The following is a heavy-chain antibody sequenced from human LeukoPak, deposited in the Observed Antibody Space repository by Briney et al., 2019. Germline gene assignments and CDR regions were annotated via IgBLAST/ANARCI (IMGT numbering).Heavy chain of an antibody. CDR2: IFLDDSDT. D-gene: IGHD4-17*01. V-gene: IGHV5-51*01. CDR1: GYSFTKYW. Sequence: GESLKISCKVSGYSFTKYWIGWMRQMPGKGLEWMGIIFLDDSDTRYSPSFQGQVTISADKSINTAYLQWNSLKASDTAMYYCARMQSTVHWFDPWGQGTLVTVSS. J-gene: IGHJ5*02. CDR3: ARMQSTVHWFDP.